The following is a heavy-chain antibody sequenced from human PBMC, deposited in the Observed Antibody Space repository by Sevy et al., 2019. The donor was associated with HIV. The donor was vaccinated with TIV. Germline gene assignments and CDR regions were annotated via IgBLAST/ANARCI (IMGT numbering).Heavy chain of an antibody. CDR1: GFTFRTYA. D-gene: IGHD2-15*01. CDR2: ISGSGRST. Sequence: ETLRLSCAASGFTFRTYAMSWVRQAPGKGLEWVSSISGSGRSTYYADSVEGRFTISRDNSKNTLYLQMNSLRADDTAVYYCAKGYCSGGSCPRDYDYYGMDVWGQGTTVTVSS. J-gene: IGHJ6*02. CDR3: AKGYCSGGSCPRDYDYYGMDV. V-gene: IGHV3-23*01.